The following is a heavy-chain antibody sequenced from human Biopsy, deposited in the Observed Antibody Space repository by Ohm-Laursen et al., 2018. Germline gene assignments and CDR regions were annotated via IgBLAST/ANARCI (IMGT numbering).Heavy chain of an antibody. CDR3: ARIYFYGLGSSDYFFDS. V-gene: IGHV4-39*01. CDR1: GDSIATFNYY. CDR2: IFYSGTT. J-gene: IGHJ4*02. Sequence: SETLSLTCSASGDSIATFNYYWGWVRQPPGKGLEWLATIFYSGTTYFSRTLESRLTISQDTSSNQFSLRLKYVTAADTGVYYCARIYFYGLGSSDYFFDSWGQGTLVTVSS. D-gene: IGHD3-10*01.